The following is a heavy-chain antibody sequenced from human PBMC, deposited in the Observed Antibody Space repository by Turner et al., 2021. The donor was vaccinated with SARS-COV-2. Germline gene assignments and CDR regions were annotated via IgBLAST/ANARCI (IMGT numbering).Heavy chain of an antibody. Sequence: QVQLVQSGAEVKKPGASVKVSCKASGYTFSGYYMHWVRQAPGQGLEWMGWINPNSGGTNYAQKFQGRVTMTSDTSINTAYMELSRLRSDDTAVYYCARGPRGYDFWSGYPNWFDPWGQGTLVTVSS. CDR3: ARGPRGYDFWSGYPNWFDP. CDR1: GYTFSGYY. CDR2: INPNSGGT. V-gene: IGHV1-2*02. J-gene: IGHJ5*02. D-gene: IGHD3-3*01.